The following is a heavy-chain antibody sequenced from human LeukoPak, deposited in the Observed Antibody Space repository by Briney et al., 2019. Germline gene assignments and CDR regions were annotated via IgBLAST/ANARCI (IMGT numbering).Heavy chain of an antibody. J-gene: IGHJ3*02. D-gene: IGHD3-22*01. Sequence: EASVKVSCKASGYTFTGYYMHWVRQAPGQGLEWMGWINPNSGGTNYAQKFQGRVTMTRDTSISTAYMELSRLRSDDTAVYYCARAGGYYYDSGGPHDAFDIWGQGTMVTVSS. CDR2: INPNSGGT. CDR1: GYTFTGYY. CDR3: ARAGGYYYDSGGPHDAFDI. V-gene: IGHV1-2*02.